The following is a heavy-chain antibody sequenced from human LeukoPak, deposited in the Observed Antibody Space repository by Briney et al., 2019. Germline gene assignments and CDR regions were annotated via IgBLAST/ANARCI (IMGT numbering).Heavy chain of an antibody. J-gene: IGHJ5*02. Sequence: GESLKISCKGSGYSFTSYWIAWVRQLPGKGLEWMGIIYPGDSDTRYSPSFQGQVTISADKSISTAYLQCSSLKASDTAMYYCTRGLRSANWFDPWGQGTLVTVSS. V-gene: IGHV5-51*01. CDR2: IYPGDSDT. CDR3: TRGLRSANWFDP. CDR1: GYSFTSYW. D-gene: IGHD5-12*01.